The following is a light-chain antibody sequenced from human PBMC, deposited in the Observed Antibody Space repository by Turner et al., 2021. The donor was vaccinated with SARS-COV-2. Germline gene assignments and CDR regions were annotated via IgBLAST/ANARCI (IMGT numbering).Light chain of an antibody. CDR2: ASS. V-gene: IGKV1-6*01. Sequence: AIQMTQSPSSLSASTGDRVTITCRASQGISNELAWYQQKPGSAPRLLIYASSTLHSGAPSRFSATGSGTDFSLTITSLQPEDSGTYYCLQDFAYPRTFGQGTKLEVK. J-gene: IGKJ1*01. CDR1: QGISNE. CDR3: LQDFAYPRT.